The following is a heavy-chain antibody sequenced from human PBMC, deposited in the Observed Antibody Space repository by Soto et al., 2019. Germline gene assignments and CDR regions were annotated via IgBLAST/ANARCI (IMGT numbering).Heavy chain of an antibody. CDR2: ISAYNGNT. CDR1: GYTFTSYG. J-gene: IGHJ4*02. Sequence: QVQLVQSGAELKKPGASVKVSCKASGYTFTSYGISWVRQAPGQGLEWMGWISAYNGNTNYAQKLQGRVTMNTDTSTSTAYMEQRSLRSDDTAVEYCAAVGDDLSGYLNFDYWGQGTLVTVSS. V-gene: IGHV1-18*01. D-gene: IGHD3-9*01. CDR3: AAVGDDLSGYLNFDY.